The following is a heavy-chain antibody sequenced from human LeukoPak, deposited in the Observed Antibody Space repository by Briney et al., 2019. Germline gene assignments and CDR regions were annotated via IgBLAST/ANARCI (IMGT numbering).Heavy chain of an antibody. CDR3: ARDRSKQSLSWYFDL. CDR1: GGSISSGSYY. CDR2: IYTSGST. Sequence: SETLSLTCTVSGGSISSGSYYWSWIRQPAGKGLEWIGRIYTSGSTNYNPSLKSRVTISVDTSKNQFSLKLSSVTAADTAVYYCARDRSKQSLSWYFDLWGHGTLVTVSS. V-gene: IGHV4-61*02. J-gene: IGHJ2*01. D-gene: IGHD6-19*01.